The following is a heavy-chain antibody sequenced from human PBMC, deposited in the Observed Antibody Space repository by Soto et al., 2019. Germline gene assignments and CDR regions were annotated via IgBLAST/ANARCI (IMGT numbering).Heavy chain of an antibody. CDR3: AIIYRSSSGGLYRFDY. CDR2: MYSGGST. D-gene: IGHD6-6*01. Sequence: GGSLRLSCAVSAFTVRSNYRSWVRQAPGKGLEWVSVMYSGGSTYYADSVKGRFTISRDNSKNTLYLQMNSLRAEDTAVYYCAIIYRSSSGGLYRFDYWGQGTQVTVSS. CDR1: AFTVRSNY. J-gene: IGHJ4*02. V-gene: IGHV3-53*01.